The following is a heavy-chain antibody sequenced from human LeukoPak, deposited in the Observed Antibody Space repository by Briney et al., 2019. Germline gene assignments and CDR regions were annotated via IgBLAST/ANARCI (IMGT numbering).Heavy chain of an antibody. Sequence: GGSLRLSCAASGLTFSNYAMTWVRQAPGKGLEWVSSIIVSGSRTYYADSVKGRFTISRDNSKNTLYLQMNSLRAEDTALYYCSKDPNGDYIGAFDMWGPGTLVTVSS. CDR3: SKDPNGDYIGAFDM. CDR1: GLTFSNYA. J-gene: IGHJ3*02. CDR2: IIVSGSRT. D-gene: IGHD4-17*01. V-gene: IGHV3-23*01.